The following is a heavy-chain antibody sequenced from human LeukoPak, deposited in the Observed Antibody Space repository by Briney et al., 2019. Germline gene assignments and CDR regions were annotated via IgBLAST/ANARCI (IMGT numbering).Heavy chain of an antibody. D-gene: IGHD1-26*01. CDR2: ISGSSGST. Sequence: GGSLRLSCAASGFTFSSYGMSWVRQAPGKGLKWVSAISGSSGSTYYADSVKGRFTISRDNSKNTLYLQMNSLRAEDTALYYCARDETGGFDYWGQGTLVTVSS. V-gene: IGHV3-23*01. J-gene: IGHJ4*02. CDR1: GFTFSSYG. CDR3: ARDETGGFDY.